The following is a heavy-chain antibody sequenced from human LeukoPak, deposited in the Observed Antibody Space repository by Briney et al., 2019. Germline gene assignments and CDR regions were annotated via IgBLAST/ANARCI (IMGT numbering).Heavy chain of an antibody. V-gene: IGHV5-51*01. Sequence: GESLKISCQGSGYSSSTYWITWVRQMPGKGLEWMGIIYPGDSDTRYSPSFQGQVTISADKSISTAYLQWSSLKASDTAMYYCARRRDLYSGSYYPFDYWGQGTLVTVSS. CDR2: IYPGDSDT. J-gene: IGHJ4*02. D-gene: IGHD1-26*01. CDR3: ARRRDLYSGSYYPFDY. CDR1: GYSSSTYW.